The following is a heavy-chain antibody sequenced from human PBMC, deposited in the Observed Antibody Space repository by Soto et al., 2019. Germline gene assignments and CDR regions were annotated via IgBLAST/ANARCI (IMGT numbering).Heavy chain of an antibody. CDR3: ARLWEQLVTNYFDY. D-gene: IGHD6-6*01. CDR1: AASISTISYY. Sequence: QLQLQEPGPGLSKPSGTLSPPCTFSAASISTISYYWAGLRQPPGKGREWIGSIYYSGSTYYNPALKSRVTISGDTAKNQCSLKLSSVTAADTAGYYWARLWEQLVTNYFDYWGQGTLVTVSS. J-gene: IGHJ4*02. V-gene: IGHV4-39*01. CDR2: IYYSGST.